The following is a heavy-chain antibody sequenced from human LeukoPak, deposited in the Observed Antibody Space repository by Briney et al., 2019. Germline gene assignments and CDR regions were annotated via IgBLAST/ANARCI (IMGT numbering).Heavy chain of an antibody. Sequence: SETLSLTCTVSGVSISSDYWSWIRLPPGKGLEWVGYIYYSGSSNYNPSLKSRVTMSVDTSKNQFSLKLTSVTAADTAVYYCARRLRQNLFDPWGQGTLVTVSS. V-gene: IGHV4-59*08. CDR1: GVSISSDY. CDR3: ARRLRQNLFDP. D-gene: IGHD4-17*01. J-gene: IGHJ5*02. CDR2: IYYSGSS.